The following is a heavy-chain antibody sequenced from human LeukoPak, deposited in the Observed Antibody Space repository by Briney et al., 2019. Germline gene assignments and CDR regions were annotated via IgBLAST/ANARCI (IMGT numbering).Heavy chain of an antibody. J-gene: IGHJ4*02. D-gene: IGHD6-19*01. CDR3: ARQVVAVAGTGYFDY. V-gene: IGHV4-39*01. Sequence: SETLSLTCTVSGGSIRSSSYYWGWIRQPPGKGLEWIGSIYYSGSTYYNASLKSRGTTSVDTSKNQFSLKLNSVTAADTAVYFCARQVVAVAGTGYFDYWGQGTLVTVSS. CDR2: IYYSGST. CDR1: GGSIRSSSYY.